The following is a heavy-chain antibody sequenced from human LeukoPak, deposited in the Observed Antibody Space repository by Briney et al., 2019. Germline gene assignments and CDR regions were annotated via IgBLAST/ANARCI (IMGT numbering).Heavy chain of an antibody. J-gene: IGHJ6*03. CDR1: GFTFSSFG. Sequence: GGSLRLSCAAAGFTFSSFGMHWVRQAPGKGLEWVSSITSTSSYIYYADSVKGRFTISRDNAKNSLYLLMNSLRAEDTAVYYCARDPYSGSYGDYYYYYMDVWGKGTTVTIFS. CDR3: ARDPYSGSYGDYYYYYMDV. V-gene: IGHV3-21*01. CDR2: ITSTSSYI. D-gene: IGHD1-26*01.